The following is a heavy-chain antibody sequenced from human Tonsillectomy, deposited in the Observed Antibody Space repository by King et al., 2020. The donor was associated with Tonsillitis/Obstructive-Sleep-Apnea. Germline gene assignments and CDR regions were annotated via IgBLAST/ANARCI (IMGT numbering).Heavy chain of an antibody. CDR1: GYSFTSYW. J-gene: IGHJ4*02. V-gene: IGHV5-51*01. CDR3: ARHPSPYDYIWGTRSRRDPEFDY. D-gene: IGHD3-16*01. CDR2: IYPGDSDT. Sequence: VQLVESGAEVKKPGESLKISCKGSGYSFTSYWIAWVRQMPGKGLEWMGIIYPGDSDTRYSPSFQGQVTISADKSISTAYLQWSSLKASDTAMYYCARHPSPYDYIWGTRSRRDPEFDYWGQGTLVTVSS.